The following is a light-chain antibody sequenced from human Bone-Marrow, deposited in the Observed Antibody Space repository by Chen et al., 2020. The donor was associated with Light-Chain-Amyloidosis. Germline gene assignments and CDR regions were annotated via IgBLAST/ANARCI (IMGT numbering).Light chain of an antibody. Sequence: SYVLTPPSSVSVAPGQTPTIACGGNNIGSKSVHWYQQTPGQAPLLVVYDDSDRPSGIPERLSGSNSGNTATLTISRVEAGDEADYYCQVWDRSSDRPVFGGGTKLTVL. CDR1: NIGSKS. CDR2: DDS. CDR3: QVWDRSSDRPV. J-gene: IGLJ3*02. V-gene: IGLV3-21*02.